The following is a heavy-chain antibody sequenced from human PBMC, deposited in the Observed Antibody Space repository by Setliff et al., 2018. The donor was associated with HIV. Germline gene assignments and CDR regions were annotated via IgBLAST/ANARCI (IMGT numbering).Heavy chain of an antibody. Sequence: GGSLRLSCAASGFTFSTYSMVWVRQAPGKGLEWVSSISSSGGATYYADPVKGRFTISRDNSKNTLYLQMNSLRAEDTALYYCAKDNDWLPVVAYFDSWGQGTLVTVSS. CDR1: GFTFSTYS. J-gene: IGHJ4*02. V-gene: IGHV3-23*01. CDR3: AKDNDWLPVVAYFDS. D-gene: IGHD3-9*01. CDR2: ISSSGGAT.